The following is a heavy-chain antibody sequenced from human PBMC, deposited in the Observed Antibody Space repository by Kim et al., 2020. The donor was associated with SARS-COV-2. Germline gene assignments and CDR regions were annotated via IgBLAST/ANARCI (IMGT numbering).Heavy chain of an antibody. V-gene: IGHV4-59*08. CDR3: ARQIVLRYFDWNYYYYMDV. CDR2: IYYSGST. D-gene: IGHD3-9*01. Sequence: SETLSLTCTVSGGSISSYYWSWIRQPPGKGLEWIGYIYYSGSTNYNPSLKSRVTISVDTSKNQFSLKLSSVTAADTAVYYCARQIVLRYFDWNYYYYMDVWGKGTTVTVSS. J-gene: IGHJ6*03. CDR1: GGSISSYY.